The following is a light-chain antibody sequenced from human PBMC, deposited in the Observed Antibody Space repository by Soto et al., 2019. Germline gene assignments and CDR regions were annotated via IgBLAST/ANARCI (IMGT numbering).Light chain of an antibody. Sequence: EIVLTQSPATVSLSPGERATLSCRASQSVSSYLAWYQQKPGQAPRLLIYDAFNRATGIPARFSGSGSGTDFTLTISSLEPEDFAVYYWQQRSNWPKTFGGGTKVEIK. J-gene: IGKJ4*01. CDR3: QQRSNWPKT. V-gene: IGKV3-11*01. CDR2: DAF. CDR1: QSVSSY.